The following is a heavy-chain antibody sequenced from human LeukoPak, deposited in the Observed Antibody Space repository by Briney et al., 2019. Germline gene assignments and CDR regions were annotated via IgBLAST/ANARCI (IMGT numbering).Heavy chain of an antibody. D-gene: IGHD3-9*01. Sequence: ASVKVSCKASGYTFTGYYMHWVRQAPGQGLEWMGWINPNSGGTNYAQKFQGRVTMTRDTSISTAYMELSRLRSDGTAVYYCARDLIDYDILTGYYTTDYWGQGTLVTVSS. J-gene: IGHJ4*02. V-gene: IGHV1-2*02. CDR1: GYTFTGYY. CDR2: INPNSGGT. CDR3: ARDLIDYDILTGYYTTDY.